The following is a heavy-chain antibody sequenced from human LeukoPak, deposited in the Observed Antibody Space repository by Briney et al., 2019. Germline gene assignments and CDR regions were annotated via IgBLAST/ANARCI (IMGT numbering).Heavy chain of an antibody. Sequence: ASVKVSCKTSGYTFTSYFIHWVRQAPGQGLEWMGIINPSGASTSYAQRFQGRVTRTRDMSTSTVFMELSSLRSEDTAVYYCARETPGTGAFDYWGQGTLVTVSS. V-gene: IGHV1-46*01. J-gene: IGHJ4*02. CDR2: INPSGAST. CDR1: GYTFTSYF. CDR3: ARETPGTGAFDY. D-gene: IGHD3/OR15-3a*01.